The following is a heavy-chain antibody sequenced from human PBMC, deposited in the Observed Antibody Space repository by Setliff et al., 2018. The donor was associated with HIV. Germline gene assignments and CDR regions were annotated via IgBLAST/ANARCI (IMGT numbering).Heavy chain of an antibody. CDR2: TRNKADGYIT. V-gene: IGHV3-72*01. CDR1: GFIFRNYW. CDR3: VRAAAGLDI. J-gene: IGHJ4*02. Sequence: GGSLRLSCAASGFIFRNYWMHWVRQAPGKGLVWVGRTRNKADGYITEYGASVQGRFTISRDNSKDSLSLQMNNLKAEDTAVYYCVRAAAGLDIWSQGIRVTVSS.